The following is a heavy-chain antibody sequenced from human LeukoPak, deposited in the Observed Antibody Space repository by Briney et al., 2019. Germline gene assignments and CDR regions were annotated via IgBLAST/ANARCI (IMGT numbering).Heavy chain of an antibody. CDR3: AKNYDFWSGYYHYFDY. D-gene: IGHD3-3*01. CDR1: GFTFSSYG. CDR2: IRYDGSNK. Sequence: GGSLRLSCAASGFTFSSYGMHWVRQAPGKGLEWVAFIRYDGSNKYYADSVKGRFTISRDNSKNTLYLQMNSLRAEDTAVYYCAKNYDFWSGYYHYFDYWGQGTLVTVSS. V-gene: IGHV3-30*02. J-gene: IGHJ4*02.